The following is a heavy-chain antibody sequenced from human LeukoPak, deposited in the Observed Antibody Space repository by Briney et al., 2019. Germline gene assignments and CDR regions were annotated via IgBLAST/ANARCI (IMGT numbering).Heavy chain of an antibody. Sequence: SETLSLTSPISAGSISSYYWSWIRQPPGEGLEWIGYIYYSGSTHYTPSLKSRVTISVDTSKNQFSLKLSSVTAADTAVYYCARVDCSSTSCYTVGWFDPWRQGTLVTVSS. CDR1: AGSISSYY. CDR2: IYYSGST. CDR3: ARVDCSSTSCYTVGWFDP. D-gene: IGHD2-2*02. V-gene: IGHV4-59*01. J-gene: IGHJ5*02.